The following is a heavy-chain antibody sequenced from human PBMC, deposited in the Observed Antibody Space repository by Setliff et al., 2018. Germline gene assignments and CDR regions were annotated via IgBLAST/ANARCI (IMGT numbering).Heavy chain of an antibody. D-gene: IGHD3-3*01. V-gene: IGHV3-49*04. CDR3: TSGLRYYDFWSGYYTSLDYYYMDV. J-gene: IGHJ6*03. Sequence: PGGSLRLSCTASGFTFGDYAMSWVRQAPGKGLEWVGFIRSKAYGGTTEYAASVKGRFTISRDDSKSIAYLQMNSLKTEDTAVYYCTSGLRYYDFWSGYYTSLDYYYMDVWGKGTTVTVSS. CDR2: IRSKAYGGTT. CDR1: GFTFGDYA.